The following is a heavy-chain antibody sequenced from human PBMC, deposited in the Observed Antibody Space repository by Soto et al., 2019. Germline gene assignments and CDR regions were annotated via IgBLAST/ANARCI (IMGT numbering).Heavy chain of an antibody. CDR1: GFTFSSYA. D-gene: IGHD4-17*01. V-gene: IGHV3-23*01. CDR2: ISGSGGST. Sequence: PXGSLRLSCAASGFTFSSYAMSWVRQAPGKGLEWVSAISGSGGSTYYADSVKGRFTISRDNSKNTLYLQMNSLRAEDTAVYYCAKGTTVTTINWFDHWGQGTLVTVSS. J-gene: IGHJ5*02. CDR3: AKGTTVTTINWFDH.